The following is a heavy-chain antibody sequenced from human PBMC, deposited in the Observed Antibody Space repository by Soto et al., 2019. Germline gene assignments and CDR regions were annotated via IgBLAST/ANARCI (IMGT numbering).Heavy chain of an antibody. CDR3: ATFDQAPYDFWSGYYQYYYYYYMDV. J-gene: IGHJ6*03. V-gene: IGHV3-23*01. D-gene: IGHD3-3*01. CDR1: DHA. CDR2: ISGSGNVT. Sequence: PGGSLRLSCTATDHAMSWVRQAPGKGLEWVSAISGSGNVTHYGDSVKGRFTISRDNSKNTMYLQMDSLRAEDTAVCYCATFDQAPYDFWSGYYQYYYYYYMDVWGKGTTVTVSS.